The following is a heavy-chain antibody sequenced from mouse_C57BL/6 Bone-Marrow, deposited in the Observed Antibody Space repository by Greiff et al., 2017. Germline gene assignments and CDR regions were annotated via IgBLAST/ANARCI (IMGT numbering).Heavy chain of an antibody. Sequence: VQRVESGAELARPGASVKLSCKASGYTFTSYGISWVTQRTGQGLEWIGEIYPRSGNNYYNEKFKGKATLTADKSSSTAYMELRSLTSEDSAVYFCSGDGYYWYFDVWGTGTTVTVSA. CDR1: GYTFTSYG. V-gene: IGHV1-81*01. CDR3: SGDGYYWYFDV. CDR2: IYPRSGNN. D-gene: IGHD2-3*01. J-gene: IGHJ1*03.